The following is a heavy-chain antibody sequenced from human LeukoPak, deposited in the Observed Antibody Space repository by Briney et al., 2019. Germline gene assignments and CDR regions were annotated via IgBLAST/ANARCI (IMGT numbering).Heavy chain of an antibody. J-gene: IGHJ5*02. CDR1: GGSISSSSYY. V-gene: IGHV4-39*01. CDR3: ARQWELRGWFDP. CDR2: IYYRGST. Sequence: SETLSLTCTVSGGSISSSSYYWGWIRQPPGKGLEWIGSIYYRGSTYYNPSLKSRVTISVDTSKNQFSLKLSSVTAADTAVYYCARQWELRGWFDPWGQGTLVTVSS. D-gene: IGHD1-26*01.